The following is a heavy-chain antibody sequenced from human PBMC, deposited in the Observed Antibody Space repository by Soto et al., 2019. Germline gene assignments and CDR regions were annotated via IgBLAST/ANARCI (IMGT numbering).Heavy chain of an antibody. V-gene: IGHV5-51*01. CDR3: ARTPRAAAAFDI. CDR1: GYTFPGYW. CDR2: IYPGDSDT. D-gene: IGHD6-13*01. J-gene: IGHJ3*02. Sequence: PGESLKISCKGSGYTFPGYWSGWVRQMPGKGLEWMGIIYPGDSDTRYSPSFQGQVTISADKSITTAYLQWSSLKASDTAMYYCARTPRAAAAFDIWGQGTMVTVSS.